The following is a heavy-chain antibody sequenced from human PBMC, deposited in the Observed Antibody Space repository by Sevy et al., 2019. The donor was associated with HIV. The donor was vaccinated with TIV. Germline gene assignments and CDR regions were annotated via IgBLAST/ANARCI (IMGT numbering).Heavy chain of an antibody. Sequence: GGSLRLSCAGSGYTFSGYAMSWVRQAPGKGLEWVSAISVSGISTYYAGSVKGRVTISRDNSKNTLYLAMDSLRDDDTALYYCARVSGDEKRAFDIWGQGTMVTVSS. CDR2: ISVSGIST. J-gene: IGHJ3*02. V-gene: IGHV3-23*01. CDR1: GYTFSGYA. CDR3: ARVSGDEKRAFDI. D-gene: IGHD2-21*02.